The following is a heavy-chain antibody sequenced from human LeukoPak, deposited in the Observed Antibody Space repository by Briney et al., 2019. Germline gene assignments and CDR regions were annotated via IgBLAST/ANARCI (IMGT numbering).Heavy chain of an antibody. J-gene: IGHJ4*02. CDR3: TRALFPYCTGGNCYSDS. D-gene: IGHD2-15*01. CDR1: GYTFTSYD. Sequence: ASVKVSCKASGYTFTSYDINWVRQASGQGLELMGWMNPNSGSTGYAQKFQGRVTMTRNTSISTAYMELRGLRSDDTAVYYCTRALFPYCTGGNCYSDSWGQGTLVTVSS. CDR2: MNPNSGST. V-gene: IGHV1-8*02.